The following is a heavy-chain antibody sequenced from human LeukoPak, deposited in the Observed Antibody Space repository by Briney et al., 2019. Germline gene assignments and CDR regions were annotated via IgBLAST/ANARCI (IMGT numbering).Heavy chain of an antibody. J-gene: IGHJ4*02. V-gene: IGHV5-51*01. CDR2: IYPGDSGT. CDR3: ARALGGDGYNYGAGY. D-gene: IGHD5-24*01. CDR1: GYSFTSYW. Sequence: GESLKISWKGSGYSFTSYWIGWVRQMPGKGLEWMGIIYPGDSGTRYSPSFQGQVTISADKSISTAYLQWSSLKASDTAMYYCARALGGDGYNYGAGYWGQGTLVTVSS.